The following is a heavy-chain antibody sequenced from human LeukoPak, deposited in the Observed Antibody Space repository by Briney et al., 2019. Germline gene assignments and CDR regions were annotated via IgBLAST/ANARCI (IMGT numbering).Heavy chain of an antibody. V-gene: IGHV1-46*01. CDR2: INPSGGST. Sequence: ASVKVSCKASGYTFTSYAMNWVRQAPGQGLEWMGIINPSGGSTCYAQKFQGRVTMTRDMSTSTVYMELSSLRSEDTAVYYCATGGRYGDYSYWGQGTLVTVSS. D-gene: IGHD4-17*01. J-gene: IGHJ4*02. CDR3: ATGGRYGDYSY. CDR1: GYTFTSYA.